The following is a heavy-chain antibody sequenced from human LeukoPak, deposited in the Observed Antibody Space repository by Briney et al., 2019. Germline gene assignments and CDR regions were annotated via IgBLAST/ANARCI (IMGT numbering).Heavy chain of an antibody. Sequence: SETLSLTCAVFGGSFSGYSWSWIRQPPGKGLEWIGEITDTGSTNYNRSLTSRLTISLDTSQNQLSLTLRSVTAADTAVYYCARVYVTVVRGSWFDPWGQGTLVTVSS. J-gene: IGHJ5*02. D-gene: IGHD3-10*01. CDR1: GGSFSGYS. V-gene: IGHV4-34*01. CDR3: ARVYVTVVRGSWFDP. CDR2: ITDTGST.